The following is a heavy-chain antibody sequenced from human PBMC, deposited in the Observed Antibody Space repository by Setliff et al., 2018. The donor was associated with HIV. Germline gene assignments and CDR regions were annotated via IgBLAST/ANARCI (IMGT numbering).Heavy chain of an antibody. CDR2: INPSGGRT. J-gene: IGHJ4*02. Sequence: ASVKVSCKASGYTFTSYYMHWVRQAPGQGLEWMGIINPSGGRTTYAQKFQGRVTMTRDTSTSTVYMELSSLRSDDTAVYYCARDGYYYGSGSYSSFDYWGQGTLVTVSS. V-gene: IGHV1-46*01. CDR3: ARDGYYYGSGSYSSFDY. CDR1: GYTFTSYY. D-gene: IGHD3-10*01.